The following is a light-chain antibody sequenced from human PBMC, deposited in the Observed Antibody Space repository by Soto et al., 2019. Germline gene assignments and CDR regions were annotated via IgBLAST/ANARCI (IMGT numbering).Light chain of an antibody. V-gene: IGKV3-20*01. J-gene: IGKJ5*01. Sequence: ETVLTQSPATLSLSPGESATLSCLASQSVSTYLAWYQQKPGQAPRLLIYGASSRATGIPDRISGSGSGTDFTLTISRLEPEDFAVYYCQQYGSSPITFGQGTRLEIK. CDR1: QSVSTY. CDR2: GAS. CDR3: QQYGSSPIT.